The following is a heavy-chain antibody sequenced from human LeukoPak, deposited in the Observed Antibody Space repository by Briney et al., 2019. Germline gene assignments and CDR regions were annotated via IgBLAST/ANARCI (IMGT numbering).Heavy chain of an antibody. V-gene: IGHV4-61*02. D-gene: IGHD2-2*01. Sequence: SETLSLTCTVSGGSISSGNYYWSWIRQPAGKGLEWIGRIYTSGSTNYNPSLKSRVTISVDTSKNQFSLKLSSVTAADTAVYYCARDVYNDIVVVPAAIWGQGTLVTVSS. J-gene: IGHJ4*02. CDR2: IYTSGST. CDR1: GGSISSGNYY. CDR3: ARDVYNDIVVVPAAI.